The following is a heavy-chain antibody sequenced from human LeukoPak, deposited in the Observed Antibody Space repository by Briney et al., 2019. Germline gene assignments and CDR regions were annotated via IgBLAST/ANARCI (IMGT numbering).Heavy chain of an antibody. CDR2: INHSGST. CDR1: GGSFSGYY. V-gene: IGHV4-34*01. Sequence: PSETLSLTCAVDGGSFSGYYWSWIRQPPGKVLEWIGEINHSGSTNYNPSLKSRVTISVDTSKNQFSLKLTSVTAADTAVYYCARDGYSGYNVFDYWGQGTLVTVSS. CDR3: ARDGYSGYNVFDY. J-gene: IGHJ4*02. D-gene: IGHD5-12*01.